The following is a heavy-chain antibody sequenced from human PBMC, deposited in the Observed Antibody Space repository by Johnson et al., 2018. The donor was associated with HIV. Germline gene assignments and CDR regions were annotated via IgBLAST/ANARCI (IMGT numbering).Heavy chain of an antibody. V-gene: IGHV3-30*03. Sequence: EQLVESGGGLIQPGGSLRLSCAASGFTISSNYMSWVRQAPGKGLEWVAIISFDGGTKYYADSVKGRFTISRDNSKNTLYLQMNSLRAEDTAVYYCARGYCSGGICYPNDAFDIWGQGTMVTVSS. D-gene: IGHD2-15*01. CDR1: GFTISSNY. CDR3: ARGYCSGGICYPNDAFDI. CDR2: ISFDGGTK. J-gene: IGHJ3*02.